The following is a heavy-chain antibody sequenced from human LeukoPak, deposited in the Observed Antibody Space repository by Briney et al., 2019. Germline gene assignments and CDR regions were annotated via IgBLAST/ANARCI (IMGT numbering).Heavy chain of an antibody. Sequence: GGSLRLSCAASGFTFSSDAMSWVRQAPGKGLVWVSRINSDGSSTNYADSVKGRFTISRDNAKNTLYLQMNSLRAEDTAVYYCARVPITLAGTKDAKYFQHWGQGTLVTVSP. V-gene: IGHV3-74*01. CDR2: INSDGSST. J-gene: IGHJ1*01. CDR1: GFTFSSDA. D-gene: IGHD6-19*01. CDR3: ARVPITLAGTKDAKYFQH.